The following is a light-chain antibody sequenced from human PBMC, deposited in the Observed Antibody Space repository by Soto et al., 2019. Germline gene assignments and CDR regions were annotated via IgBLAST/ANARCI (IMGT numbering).Light chain of an antibody. J-gene: IGLJ2*01. CDR2: VIS. CDR1: SSDIGAGYD. CDR3: QAYDSSLRGVV. V-gene: IGLV1-40*01. Sequence: QSVLTQPPSVLGAPGQRVAITFTGTSSDIGAGYDVHWYQHLPGTAPKQRIYVISNRPPGGPDRFSGSKSGTSASLASTGLQAEDEADYYRQAYDSSLRGVVFGGGPKLTVL.